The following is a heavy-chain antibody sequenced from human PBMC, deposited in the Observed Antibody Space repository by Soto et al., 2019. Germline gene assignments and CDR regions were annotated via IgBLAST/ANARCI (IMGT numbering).Heavy chain of an antibody. D-gene: IGHD3-10*01. CDR3: ARGGRGVTLYFDY. Sequence: QVQLVQSGTEVKKPGASVKVSCKASGYTFTSYGISWVRQAPGQGLEWMGWISGYNGNTNYAQKVQGRVTMTTDTPTSTVYMELRSLRSDETAVYYCARGGRGVTLYFDYWGQGTLVTVSS. V-gene: IGHV1-18*01. J-gene: IGHJ4*02. CDR2: ISGYNGNT. CDR1: GYTFTSYG.